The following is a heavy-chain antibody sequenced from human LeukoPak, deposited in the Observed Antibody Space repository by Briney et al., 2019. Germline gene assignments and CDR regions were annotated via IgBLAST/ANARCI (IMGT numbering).Heavy chain of an antibody. D-gene: IGHD6-13*01. CDR3: ARGRSGLAAAGTYEY. V-gene: IGHV1-8*01. Sequence: ASVKVSCKASGYTFTSSDINWVRQAAGQGLEWRGWINPNSGRTGYAQKFQGRVTMTANTSISTAYMELSSLRFDDTAVYYCARGRSGLAAAGTYEYWGQGTLITVSS. CDR1: GYTFTSSD. J-gene: IGHJ4*02. CDR2: INPNSGRT.